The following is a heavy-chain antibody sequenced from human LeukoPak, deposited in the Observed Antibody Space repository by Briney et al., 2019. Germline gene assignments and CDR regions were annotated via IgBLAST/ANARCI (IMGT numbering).Heavy chain of an antibody. CDR3: ARQTVWVTDLYCSGGSCYFDY. CDR1: GYTFTGYY. CDR2: INPNSGGT. J-gene: IGHJ4*02. Sequence: GASVKVSCKASGYTFTGYYMHWVRQAPGQGLEWMGWINPNSGGTNYAQKFQGRVTMTRDTSISTAYMELSRLRSDDTAVYYCARQTVWVTDLYCSGGSCYFDYWGQGTLVTVSS. V-gene: IGHV1-2*02. D-gene: IGHD2-15*01.